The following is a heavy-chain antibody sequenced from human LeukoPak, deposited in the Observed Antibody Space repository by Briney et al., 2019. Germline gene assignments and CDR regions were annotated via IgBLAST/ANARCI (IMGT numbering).Heavy chain of an antibody. CDR3: ARGKGSTIFRVVYWFDP. CDR1: GGSFSGYY. Sequence: SETLSLTCAVYGGSFSGYYWSWIRQPPGKGLEWIGEINHSGSTNYNPSLKSRVTISVDTSKNQFSLKLSSVTAADTAVYYCARGKGSTIFRVVYWFDPWGQGTLVTVSS. D-gene: IGHD3-3*01. CDR2: INHSGST. V-gene: IGHV4-34*01. J-gene: IGHJ5*02.